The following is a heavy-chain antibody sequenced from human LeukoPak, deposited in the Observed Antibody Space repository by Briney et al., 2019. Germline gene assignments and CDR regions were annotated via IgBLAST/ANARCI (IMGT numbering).Heavy chain of an antibody. CDR2: INHSGST. CDR1: GGSFSGYY. CDR3: ARTRDDYYYYYYMDV. J-gene: IGHJ6*03. Sequence: PSETLSLTCAVYGGSFSGYYWSWIRQPPGKGLEWIGEINHSGSTNYNPSLKSRVTTSVDTSKNQFSLKLSSVTAADTAVYYCARTRDDYYYYYYMDVWGKGTTVTVSS. V-gene: IGHV4-34*01.